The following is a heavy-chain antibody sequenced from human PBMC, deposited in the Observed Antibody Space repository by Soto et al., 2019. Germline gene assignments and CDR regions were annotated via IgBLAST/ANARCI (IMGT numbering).Heavy chain of an antibody. CDR3: AKEVSSGWTPGSYYMDV. D-gene: IGHD6-19*01. V-gene: IGHV3-9*01. Sequence: GGSLRLSCAASGFTFDDYAMHWVRQAPGKGLEWVSGISWNSGSIGYADSVKGRFTISRDNAKNSLYLQMNSLRAEDTALYYCAKEVSSGWTPGSYYMDVWGKGTTVTVSS. CDR2: ISWNSGSI. CDR1: GFTFDDYA. J-gene: IGHJ6*03.